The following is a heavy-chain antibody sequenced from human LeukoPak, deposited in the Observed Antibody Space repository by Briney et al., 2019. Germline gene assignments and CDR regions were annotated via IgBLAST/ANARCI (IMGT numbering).Heavy chain of an antibody. Sequence: GGSLRLSCAASGFTFSSYAMSWVRQAPGKGLEWVSAISGSGGSTYYADSVKGRFTISRGNSKNTLYLQMNSLRAEDTAVYYCAKVWRDIVVVVAATGDVGAFDIWGQGTMVTVSS. J-gene: IGHJ3*02. CDR1: GFTFSSYA. V-gene: IGHV3-23*01. CDR3: AKVWRDIVVVVAATGDVGAFDI. D-gene: IGHD2-15*01. CDR2: ISGSGGST.